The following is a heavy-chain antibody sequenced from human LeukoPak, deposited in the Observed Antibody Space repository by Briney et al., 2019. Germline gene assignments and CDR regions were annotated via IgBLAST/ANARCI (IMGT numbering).Heavy chain of an antibody. CDR2: INSDGSST. CDR3: ARVGNGDPGDFDY. Sequence: GGSLRLSCAASGFTFSSYWMHWVRQAPGKGLVWVSRINSDGSSTSYADSVKGRFTISRDNAKNTLYLQMNSLRAEDTAVYYCARVGNGDPGDFDYWGQGTLVTVSS. V-gene: IGHV3-74*01. D-gene: IGHD4-17*01. CDR1: GFTFSSYW. J-gene: IGHJ4*02.